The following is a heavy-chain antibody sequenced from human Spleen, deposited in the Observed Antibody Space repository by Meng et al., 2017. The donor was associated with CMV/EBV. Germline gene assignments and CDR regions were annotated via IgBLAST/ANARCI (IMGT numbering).Heavy chain of an antibody. J-gene: IGHJ4*02. V-gene: IGHV3-21*01. CDR2: VSSSSYI. CDR1: GFTFSSYT. D-gene: IGHD5-24*01. Sequence: GGSLRLSCAASGFTFSSYTMNWVRQAPGKGLEWVSSVSSSSYIYYADSVKGRFTISRDNAKNSLYLQMNSLRAEDTAMYYCARGGEMATIAQHYFDYWGQGTLVTVSS. CDR3: ARGGEMATIAQHYFDY.